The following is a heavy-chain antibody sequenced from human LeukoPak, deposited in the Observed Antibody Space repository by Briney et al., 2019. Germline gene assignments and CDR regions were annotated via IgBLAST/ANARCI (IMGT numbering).Heavy chain of an antibody. J-gene: IGHJ6*02. CDR1: GFTFSSYW. CDR3: ARDVTVRGVISPYYYGMDV. V-gene: IGHV3-48*04. D-gene: IGHD3-10*01. CDR2: ISSSGSTI. Sequence: GGSLRLSCAASGFTFSSYWMSWVRQAPGKGLEWVSYISSSGSTIYYADSVKGRFTISRDNAKNSLYLQMNSLRAEDTAVYYCARDVTVRGVISPYYYGMDVWGQGTTVTVSS.